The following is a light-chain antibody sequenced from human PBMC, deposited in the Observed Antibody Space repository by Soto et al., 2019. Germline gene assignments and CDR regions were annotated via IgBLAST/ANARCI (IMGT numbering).Light chain of an antibody. CDR3: ATWDDDLNAAV. CDR2: DVS. CDR1: SSDVGGYNY. J-gene: IGLJ7*01. Sequence: QSVLTQPRSVSGSPGQSVTISCTGTSSDVGGYNYVSWYQQDPGKAPRLMIYDVSKRSSGVPDRFSGSKSGNTASLTISGLQAEDEADYYCATWDDDLNAAVFGGGTQLTVL. V-gene: IGLV2-11*01.